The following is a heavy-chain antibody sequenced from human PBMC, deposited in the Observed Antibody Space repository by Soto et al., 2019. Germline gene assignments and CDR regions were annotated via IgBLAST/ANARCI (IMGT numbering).Heavy chain of an antibody. V-gene: IGHV4-59*12. J-gene: IGHJ6*04. CDR2: IYYSGST. Sequence: PSETLSLTCSVSGGPIGTYFWGWIRQPPGKGLERIGHIYYSGSTNYNPSLRSRVTISLDTSKNQFSLKLSSVTAADTAVYYCARARKGSGSDYYYHYGMDVWGKGTTVTVSS. CDR1: GGPIGTYF. D-gene: IGHD3-3*01. CDR3: ARARKGSGSDYYYHYGMDV.